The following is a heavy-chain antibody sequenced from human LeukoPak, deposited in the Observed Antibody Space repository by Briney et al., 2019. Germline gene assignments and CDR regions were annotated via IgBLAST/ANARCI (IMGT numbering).Heavy chain of an antibody. CDR1: GFTFSSYA. J-gene: IGHJ4*02. Sequence: QPGGSLRLSCAASGFTFSSYAMSWVRQAPGKGLEWVSAISGSGGSTYYAASVKGRFTISRDISKNTVYLQMNSLRVGDTAVYYCASASWNDWGPGTLVTVSS. V-gene: IGHV3-23*01. D-gene: IGHD1-1*01. CDR3: ASASWND. CDR2: ISGSGGST.